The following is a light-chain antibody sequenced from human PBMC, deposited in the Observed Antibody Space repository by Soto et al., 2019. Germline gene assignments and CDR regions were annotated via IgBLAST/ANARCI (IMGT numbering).Light chain of an antibody. Sequence: QSALTQPPSASGSPGLSVTISCTGTSSDVGRYNYVSWYQQHPGKAPKLMISEVTKRPSGVPDRFSGSKSGNTASLTVSGLQAEDEADYYCSSYAGGNNLYVFGTGTKVTVL. CDR1: SSDVGRYNY. CDR2: EVT. V-gene: IGLV2-8*01. J-gene: IGLJ1*01. CDR3: SSYAGGNNLYV.